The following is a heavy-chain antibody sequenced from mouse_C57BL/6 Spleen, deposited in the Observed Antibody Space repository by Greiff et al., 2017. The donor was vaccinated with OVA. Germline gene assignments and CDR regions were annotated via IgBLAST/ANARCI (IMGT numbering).Heavy chain of an antibody. D-gene: IGHD2-1*01. CDR1: GFTFTDYY. J-gene: IGHJ2*01. V-gene: IGHV7-3*01. CDR2: IRNKANGYTT. Sequence: EVKVVESGGGLVQPGGSLSLSCAASGFTFTDYYMSWVRQPPGKALEWLGFIRNKANGYTTEYSASVQGRFTISRDNSQSILYLQMNALRAEDSATYYCARYGGNYSFDYWGQGTTLTVSS. CDR3: ARYGGNYSFDY.